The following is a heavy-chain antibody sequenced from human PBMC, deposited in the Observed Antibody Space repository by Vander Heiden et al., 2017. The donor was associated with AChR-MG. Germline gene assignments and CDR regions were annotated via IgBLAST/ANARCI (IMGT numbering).Heavy chain of an antibody. CDR2: INSDGSST. V-gene: IGHV3-74*01. D-gene: IGHD3-3*01. CDR3: ARDVRYDFGDYYYYMDV. Sequence: EVQLVESGGGLVQPGGSLRLSCAASGFTFISYGMHWVRQAPGKGLVWVSRINSDGSSTSYADSVKGRFTISRDNAKNTLYLQMNSLRAEDTAVYYCARDVRYDFGDYYYYMDVWGKGTTVTVSS. J-gene: IGHJ6*03. CDR1: GFTFISYG.